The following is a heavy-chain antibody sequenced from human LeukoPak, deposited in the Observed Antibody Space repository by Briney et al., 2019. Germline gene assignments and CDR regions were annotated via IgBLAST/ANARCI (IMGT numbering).Heavy chain of an antibody. CDR2: IYSGGST. CDR3: AGDRRYYDSSGYYYYYYGMDV. J-gene: IGHJ6*02. Sequence: PGGSLRLSCAASGFTVSSNYMSWVRQAPGKGLEWVSVIYSGGSTYYADSVKGRFTISRDNSKNTLYLQMNSLRAEDTAVYYCAGDRRYYDSSGYYYYYYGMDVWGQGTTVTVSS. V-gene: IGHV3-53*01. D-gene: IGHD3-22*01. CDR1: GFTVSSNY.